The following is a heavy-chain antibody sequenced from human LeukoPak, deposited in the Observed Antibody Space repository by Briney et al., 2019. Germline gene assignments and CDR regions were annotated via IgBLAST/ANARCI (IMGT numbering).Heavy chain of an antibody. V-gene: IGHV4-38-2*01. CDR3: ASPANAFDI. CDR2: IYHSGST. CDR1: GYSISSGYY. J-gene: IGHJ3*02. Sequence: SETLSLTCAVSGYSISSGYYWGWIRQPPGKGLEWIGSIYHSGSTYYNPSLKSRVTISVDTSKNQFSLKLSSVTAADTAVYYSASPANAFDIWGQGTMVTVSS.